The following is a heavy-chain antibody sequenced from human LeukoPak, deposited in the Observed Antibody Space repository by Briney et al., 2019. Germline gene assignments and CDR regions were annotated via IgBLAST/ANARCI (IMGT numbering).Heavy chain of an antibody. Sequence: PGGSLRLSCAASGFTASNNYMSWVRQAPGKGLEWVSVIYSGGSTYYADSVKGRFTISRDNSKNTLYLQMNSLRAEDTAVYYCARARGDSSGYYLSYWGQGTLVTVSS. CDR2: IYSGGST. V-gene: IGHV3-53*01. D-gene: IGHD3-22*01. J-gene: IGHJ4*02. CDR3: ARARGDSSGYYLSY. CDR1: GFTASNNY.